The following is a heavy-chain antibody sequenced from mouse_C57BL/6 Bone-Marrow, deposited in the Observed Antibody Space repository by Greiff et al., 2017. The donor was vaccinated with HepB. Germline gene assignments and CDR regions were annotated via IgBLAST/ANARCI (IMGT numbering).Heavy chain of an antibody. V-gene: IGHV1-61*01. Sequence: VQLQQPGAELVRPGSSVKLSCKASGYTFTSYWMDWVKQRPGQGLEWIGNIYPSDSETHYNQKFKDKATLTVDKSSSTAYMQLSSLTSEDSAVYYCARNHYDYDDLHYYAMDYWGQGTSVTVSS. CDR3: ARNHYDYDDLHYYAMDY. D-gene: IGHD2-4*01. CDR2: IYPSDSET. J-gene: IGHJ4*01. CDR1: GYTFTSYW.